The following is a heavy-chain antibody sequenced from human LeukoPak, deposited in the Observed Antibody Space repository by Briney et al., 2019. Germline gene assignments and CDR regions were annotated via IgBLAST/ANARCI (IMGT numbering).Heavy chain of an antibody. Sequence: ASVKASCKASGYTFTSYGISWVRQAPGQGLEWMGWISAYNGNTNYAQKLQGRVTMTTDTSTSTAYMELRSLRSDDTAVYYCAREADSNSPAEYLQHWGQGTLVTVSS. CDR2: ISAYNGNT. CDR3: AREADSNSPAEYLQH. V-gene: IGHV1-18*01. D-gene: IGHD4-11*01. CDR1: GYTFTSYG. J-gene: IGHJ1*01.